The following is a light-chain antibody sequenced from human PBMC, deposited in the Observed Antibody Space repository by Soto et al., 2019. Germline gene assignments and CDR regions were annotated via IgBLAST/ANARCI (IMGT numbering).Light chain of an antibody. CDR3: ISYTSSSTWV. V-gene: IGLV2-14*01. J-gene: IGLJ3*02. CDR2: EVS. CDR1: SSDVGGYNY. Sequence: QSVLTQPPSASGAPGQRVTISCSGTSSDVGGYNYVSWYQQHPGKAPKLMIYEVSNRPSGVSDRFSGSRSGNTASLTISGLQAEDESDYYCISYTSSSTWVFGGGTQLTVL.